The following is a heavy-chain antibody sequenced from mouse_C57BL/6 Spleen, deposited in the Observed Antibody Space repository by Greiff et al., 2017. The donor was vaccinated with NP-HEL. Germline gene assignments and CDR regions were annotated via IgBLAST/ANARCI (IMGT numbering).Heavy chain of an antibody. J-gene: IGHJ2*01. V-gene: IGHV1-5*01. CDR2: IYPGNSDT. CDR1: GYTFTSYW. CDR3: TRARGPYYFDY. Sequence: EVQLQQSGTVLARPGASVKMSCKTSGYTFTSYWMHWVKQRPGQGLEWIGAIYPGNSDTSYNQKFKGKAKLTAVTSASTAYMELSSLTKEAAAVYYCTRARGPYYFDYWGQGTTLTVSS.